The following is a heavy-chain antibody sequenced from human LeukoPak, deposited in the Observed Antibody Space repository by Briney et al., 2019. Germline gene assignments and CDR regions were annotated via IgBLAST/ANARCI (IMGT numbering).Heavy chain of an antibody. CDR2: ISGSGGST. CDR1: GFTFSSYA. V-gene: IGHV3-23*01. CDR3: AKEPLGYSYGYFDY. D-gene: IGHD5-18*01. J-gene: IGHJ4*02. Sequence: GGSLRLSCAASGFTFSSYAMSWVHQAPGKGLEWVSAISGSGGSTYYADSVKGRFTISRDNSKNTLYLQMNSLRAEDTAVFYCAKEPLGYSYGYFDYWGQGTLVTVSS.